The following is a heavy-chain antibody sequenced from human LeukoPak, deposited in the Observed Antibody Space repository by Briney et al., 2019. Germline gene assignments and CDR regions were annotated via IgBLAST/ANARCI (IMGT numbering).Heavy chain of an antibody. D-gene: IGHD1-26*01. CDR3: ARDLDSGSYFDY. V-gene: IGHV4-4*07. CDR2: IYTSGST. Sequence: SETLSLTCTVSGGSISSYYRSWIRQPAGKGLEWIGRIYTSGSTNYNPSLKSRVTMSVDTSKNQFSLKLSSVTAADTAVYYCARDLDSGSYFDYWGQGTLVTVSS. J-gene: IGHJ4*02. CDR1: GGSISSYY.